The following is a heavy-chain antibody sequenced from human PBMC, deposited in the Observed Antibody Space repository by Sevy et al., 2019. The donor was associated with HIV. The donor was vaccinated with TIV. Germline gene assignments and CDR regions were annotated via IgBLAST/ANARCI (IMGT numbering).Heavy chain of an antibody. CDR1: GFTFSSYW. D-gene: IGHD3-3*01. Sequence: GGSLRLSCAASGFTFSSYWMSWVRQAPGKGLEWVANIKQDGSEKYYVDSVKGRFTISRDNAKNSLYLQMNSLRAEDTAVYYCAGGGGRDFWSGYPHAFDIWGQGTMVTVSS. J-gene: IGHJ3*02. CDR3: AGGGGRDFWSGYPHAFDI. CDR2: IKQDGSEK. V-gene: IGHV3-7*03.